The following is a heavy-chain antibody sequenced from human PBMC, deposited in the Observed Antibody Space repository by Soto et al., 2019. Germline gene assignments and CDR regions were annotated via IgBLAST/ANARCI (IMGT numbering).Heavy chain of an antibody. CDR3: ARVSIVALTGYFDY. V-gene: IGHV3-64*01. Sequence: PGGSLRLSCAASGFTFSNYAMYWVRQAPGKGLEYVSAISSNGGSTYYANSVKGRFTISRDNSKNTLYLQMGSLRTEDMAVYYCARVSIVALTGYFDYWGQGTLVTVSS. CDR1: GFTFSNYA. CDR2: ISSNGGST. D-gene: IGHD5-12*01. J-gene: IGHJ4*02.